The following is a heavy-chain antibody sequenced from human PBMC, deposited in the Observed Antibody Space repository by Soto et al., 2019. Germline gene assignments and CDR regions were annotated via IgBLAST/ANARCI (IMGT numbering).Heavy chain of an antibody. CDR2: IYYSGST. D-gene: IGHD6-13*01. CDR3: ARAGYSSSWYWFDT. CDR1: GGSISSYY. V-gene: IGHV4-59*01. J-gene: IGHJ5*02. Sequence: SETLSLTCTVSGGSISSYYWSWIRQPPGKGLEWIGYIYYSGSTNYNPSLKSRVTISVDTSKNQFSLKLSSVTAADTAVYYCARAGYSSSWYWFDTWGQGTLVTVSS.